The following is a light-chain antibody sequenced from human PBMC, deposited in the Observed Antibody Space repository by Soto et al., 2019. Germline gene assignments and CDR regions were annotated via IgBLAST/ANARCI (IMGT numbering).Light chain of an antibody. J-gene: IGKJ1*01. CDR3: QQLNNYPRT. Sequence: DIQLTQSASFLSASLGDRVTITWRASQDISSYLAWYQQKQGKAPKLLIYVASTLQSGVPSRFSGSGYGTEFNLTISSLQPEDFATYYCQQLNNYPRTFGQGTKVDIK. V-gene: IGKV1-9*01. CDR1: QDISSY. CDR2: VAS.